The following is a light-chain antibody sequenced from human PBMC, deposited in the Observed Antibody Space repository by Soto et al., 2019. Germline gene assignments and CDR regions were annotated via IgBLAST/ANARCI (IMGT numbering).Light chain of an antibody. Sequence: QSALTQPPSASGSPGQSVTISCTGTSSDVGAHNFVSWYQQHPGKAPKLMIYEVSKRPSGVPDRFSGSKSGNTASLTVSGLQAEDEADYYCSSYVGTNTVVFGGGTKLTVL. J-gene: IGLJ2*01. V-gene: IGLV2-8*01. CDR3: SSYVGTNTVV. CDR1: SSDVGAHNF. CDR2: EVS.